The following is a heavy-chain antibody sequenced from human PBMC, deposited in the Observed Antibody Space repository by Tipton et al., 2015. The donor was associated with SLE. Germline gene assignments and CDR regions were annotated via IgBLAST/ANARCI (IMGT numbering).Heavy chain of an antibody. D-gene: IGHD3-22*01. V-gene: IGHV4-31*03. Sequence: TLSLTCTVSGGSISSGGYYWSWIRQHPGKGLEWIGYIYYSGSTYYNPPLKSRVTISVDTSKNQFSLKLSSVTAADTAVYYCARNYYDSSGYPYGMDVWGQGTTVTVSS. CDR3: ARNYYDSSGYPYGMDV. CDR1: GGSISSGGYY. J-gene: IGHJ6*02. CDR2: IYYSGST.